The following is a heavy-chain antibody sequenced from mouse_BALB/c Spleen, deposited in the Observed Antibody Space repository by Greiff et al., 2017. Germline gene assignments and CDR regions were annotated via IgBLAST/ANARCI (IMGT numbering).Heavy chain of an antibody. Sequence: DVKLQESGGGLVQPGGSRKLSCAASGFTFSSFGMHWVRQAPEKGLEWVAYISSGSSTIYYADTVKGRFTISRDNPKNTLFLQMTSLRSEDTAMYYCARERYYFDYWGQGTTLTVSS. V-gene: IGHV5-17*02. J-gene: IGHJ2*01. CDR1: GFTFSSFG. CDR3: ARERYYFDY. CDR2: ISSGSSTI.